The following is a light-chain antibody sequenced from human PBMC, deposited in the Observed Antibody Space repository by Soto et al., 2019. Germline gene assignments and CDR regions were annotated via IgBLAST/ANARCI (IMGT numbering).Light chain of an antibody. CDR3: QQSYTIPLT. J-gene: IGKJ4*01. CDR2: AAF. V-gene: IGKV1-39*01. Sequence: DIQMTQSPSSLSASVGDRVTITCRASQTISTYLNWYQQKPGKVPELLIYAAFSLQSGVPSRFSGSGSGTDFTLTIGSLQPEDFATYYCQQSYTIPLTFGGGTKVEIK. CDR1: QTISTY.